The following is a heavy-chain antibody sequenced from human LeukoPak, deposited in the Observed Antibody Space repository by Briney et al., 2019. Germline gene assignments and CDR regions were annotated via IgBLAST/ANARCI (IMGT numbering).Heavy chain of an antibody. V-gene: IGHV5-51*01. J-gene: IGHJ4*02. CDR2: IYPADSDT. Sequence: KVSCKASGYSFTSYWIGWVRQMPGKGLEWMGIIYPADSDTRYSPSFQGQVTISADKSISTAYLQWSSLKASDTAMYYCARSYGDYRQFDSWGQGTLVTVSS. CDR3: ARSYGDYRQFDS. CDR1: GYSFTSYW. D-gene: IGHD4-17*01.